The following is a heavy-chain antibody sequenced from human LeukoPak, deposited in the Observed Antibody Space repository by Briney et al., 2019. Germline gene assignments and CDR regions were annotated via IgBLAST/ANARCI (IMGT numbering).Heavy chain of an antibody. D-gene: IGHD5-18*01. J-gene: IGHJ6*03. CDR1: GFTFTNYA. Sequence: GGSLRLSCATSGFTFTNYAMSWVRQAPGKGLEWVSAISGSASSTYYADSVKGRFTISRDNSKNTLYLQMNSLRAEDTAVYYCARDLRYGYYYYYYYYMDVWGKGTTVTVSS. V-gene: IGHV3-23*01. CDR2: ISGSASST. CDR3: ARDLRYGYYYYYYYYMDV.